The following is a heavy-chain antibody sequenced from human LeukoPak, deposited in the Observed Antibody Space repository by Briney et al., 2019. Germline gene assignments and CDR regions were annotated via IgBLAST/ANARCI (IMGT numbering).Heavy chain of an antibody. CDR3: AREVDYDYVWGSYRYNPPLDY. J-gene: IGHJ4*02. Sequence: GASVKLSCKASGRTFRSYAISWVRHPPGQRLEWVGRILPLFGTTNYAQEFQGRVTITTDESTSTAYMELSSLRSEDTAVYYCAREVDYDYVWGSYRYNPPLDYWGQGTLVTVSS. CDR1: GRTFRSYA. CDR2: ILPLFGTT. D-gene: IGHD3-16*02. V-gene: IGHV1-69*05.